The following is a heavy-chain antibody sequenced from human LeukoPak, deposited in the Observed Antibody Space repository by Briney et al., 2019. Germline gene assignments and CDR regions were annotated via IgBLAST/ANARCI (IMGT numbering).Heavy chain of an antibody. CDR3: ARGDIMTGYVLDY. J-gene: IGHJ4*01. CDR2: INPNSGGT. CDR1: GYTFTVYY. Sequence: GASVKLSFKASGYTFTVYYMHWVRQPPGQGLEWMGWINPNSGGTNYAQKFQGRVTMTRDTSISTAYMELSRLRSDDTAVYYCARGDIMTGYVLDYSGHGTLVTVSS. D-gene: IGHD3-9*01. V-gene: IGHV1-2*02.